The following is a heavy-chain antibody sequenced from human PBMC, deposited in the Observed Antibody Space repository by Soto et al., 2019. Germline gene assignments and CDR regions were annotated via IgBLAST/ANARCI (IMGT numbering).Heavy chain of an antibody. Sequence: PGGSLRLSCAASGFTLSSYSMNWVRQAPGKGLEWVSSISSSSSYIYYADSVKGRFTISRDNAKNSLYLQMNSLRAEDTAVYYCARDQXYDSSGYLGYYYYGMDVWGQGTTVTVSS. CDR1: GFTLSSYS. V-gene: IGHV3-21*01. D-gene: IGHD3-22*01. CDR2: ISSSSSYI. J-gene: IGHJ6*02. CDR3: ARDQXYDSSGYLGYYYYGMDV.